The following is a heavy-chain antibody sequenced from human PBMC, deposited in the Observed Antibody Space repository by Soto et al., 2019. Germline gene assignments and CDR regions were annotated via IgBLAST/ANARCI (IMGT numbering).Heavy chain of an antibody. Sequence: QVQLQESGPGLVKPSETLSLTCTVSGGSIGSYYWSWIRQPPGKGLEWIGYIYYSGGTNYNPSLKSRVTISVDSSKNHFSLKLSSVTAADTAVYYCARRYGGNLDYWGQGTLVTVSS. CDR2: IYYSGGT. J-gene: IGHJ4*02. V-gene: IGHV4-59*08. D-gene: IGHD1-26*01. CDR3: ARRYGGNLDY. CDR1: GGSIGSYY.